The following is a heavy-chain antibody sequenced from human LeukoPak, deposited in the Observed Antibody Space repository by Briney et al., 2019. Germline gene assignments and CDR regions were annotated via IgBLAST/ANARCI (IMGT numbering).Heavy chain of an antibody. J-gene: IGHJ5*02. CDR2: TYYSGST. V-gene: IGHV4-59*01. D-gene: IGHD1-1*01. CDR3: ARARRWNAAVEGWWFDP. CDR1: GGSISNYY. Sequence: SETLSLTCTVSGGSISNYYWSWIRQSPVKGLEWIGFTYYSGSTNYNPSLKSRVTISVDTSKNQFSLKLSSVTAADTAVYYCARARRWNAAVEGWWFDPWGQGTLVTVSS.